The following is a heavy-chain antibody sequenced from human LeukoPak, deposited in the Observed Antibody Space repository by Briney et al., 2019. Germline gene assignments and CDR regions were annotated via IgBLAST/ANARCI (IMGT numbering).Heavy chain of an antibody. Sequence: SGTLSLTCAVSGGSISSSNWWSWVRQPPGKGLEWIGEIYHSGSTNYNPSLKSRVTILVDTSKNQFSLKLSSVTAADTAVYYCARGLTSMPPGGYWGQGTLVTVSS. J-gene: IGHJ4*02. CDR2: IYHSGST. V-gene: IGHV4-4*02. CDR3: ARGLTSMPPGGY. D-gene: IGHD2/OR15-2a*01. CDR1: GGSISSSNW.